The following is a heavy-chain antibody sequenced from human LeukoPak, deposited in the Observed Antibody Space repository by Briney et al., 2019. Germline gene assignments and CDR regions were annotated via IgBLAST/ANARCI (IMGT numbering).Heavy chain of an antibody. Sequence: SETLSLTCAVYGGSFSGYYWSWIRQPPGKGLEGIGEINHSGSTNYNPSLKSRVTISVDTSKNQFSLKLSSVTAADTAVYYCARGTTIFSYYYYGMDVWGQGTTVTVSS. CDR2: INHSGST. CDR1: GGSFSGYY. D-gene: IGHD3-9*01. V-gene: IGHV4-34*01. J-gene: IGHJ6*02. CDR3: ARGTTIFSYYYYGMDV.